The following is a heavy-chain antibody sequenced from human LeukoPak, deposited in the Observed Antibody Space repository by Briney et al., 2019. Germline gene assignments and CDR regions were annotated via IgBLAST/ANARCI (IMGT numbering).Heavy chain of an antibody. Sequence: SETLSLTCTVSGGSTSTYYLSWIRQPAGKGLEWIGRIYTNGITDYNPPLQSRVTMSVDTSKNQFSLKLNSVTAADTAVYYCARGGTSFDYWGQGTLVTVSS. CDR1: GGSTSTYY. CDR2: IYTNGIT. CDR3: ARGGTSFDY. J-gene: IGHJ4*02. V-gene: IGHV4-4*07.